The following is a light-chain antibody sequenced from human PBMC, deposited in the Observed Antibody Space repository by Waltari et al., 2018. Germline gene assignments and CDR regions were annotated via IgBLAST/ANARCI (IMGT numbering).Light chain of an antibody. V-gene: IGLV2-11*01. J-gene: IGLJ2*01. CDR1: SSDIGGDNY. Sequence: QAALTQPRSVSGSPGQSVTISCTGTSSDIGGDNYVSWYQQHPGTAAKLMLYAVSKRPPGVSDCFAGSKCGNTASLTISGLQTEDEADYYCSSYAGSNTLLFGGGTRLTVL. CDR3: SSYAGSNTLL. CDR2: AVS.